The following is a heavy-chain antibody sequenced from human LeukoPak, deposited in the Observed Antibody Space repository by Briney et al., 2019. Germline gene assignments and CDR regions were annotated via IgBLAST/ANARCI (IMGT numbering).Heavy chain of an antibody. D-gene: IGHD6-13*01. CDR3: ARDPDGYSTIY. CDR1: GVTFSSYW. Sequence: PGGALRLSCAASGVTFSSYWMHWGREAPGKGQVCGSRIHTDGSSTSYADSVKGRFTISRDNAKNTLYLQMNSLRAEDTAVYYCARDPDGYSTIYWGQGTLVTVSS. J-gene: IGHJ4*02. V-gene: IGHV3-74*01. CDR2: IHTDGSST.